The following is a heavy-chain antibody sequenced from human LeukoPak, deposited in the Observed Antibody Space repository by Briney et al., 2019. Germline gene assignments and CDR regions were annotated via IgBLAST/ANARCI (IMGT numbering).Heavy chain of an antibody. CDR1: GFTFSSYW. J-gene: IGHJ4*02. V-gene: IGHV3-7*03. D-gene: IGHD3-10*01. CDR2: IKQDGSNK. Sequence: AGGSLRLSCAASGFTFSSYWMSWVRQAPGKGLEWVANIKQDGSNKYYADSVKGRFTISRDNSKNTLYLQMNSLRAEDTAIYYCATSYYGSGSFSYRDYWGQGTLVTVSS. CDR3: ATSYYGSGSFSYRDY.